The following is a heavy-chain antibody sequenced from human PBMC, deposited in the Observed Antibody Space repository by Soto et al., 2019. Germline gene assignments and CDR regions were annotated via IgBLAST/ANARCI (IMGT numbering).Heavy chain of an antibody. CDR3: AKVIVVIGAAGGYFEY. V-gene: IGHV3-23*01. J-gene: IGHJ4*02. CDR2: TSGSGGST. Sequence: ADTVFNFNNFDISCVRNTQKKGLEWVSVTSGSGGSTYYADSVKGRFTISRDNSKNTLYLQMDSLRAEDTAVYYCAKVIVVIGAAGGYFEYLGQGTLVIVS. CDR1: VFNFNNFD. D-gene: IGHD2-21*01.